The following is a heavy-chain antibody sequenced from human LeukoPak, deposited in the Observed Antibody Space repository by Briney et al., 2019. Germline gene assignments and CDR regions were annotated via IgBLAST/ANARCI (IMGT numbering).Heavy chain of an antibody. CDR2: ISWDGGST. CDR1: GFTFDDYT. D-gene: IGHD1-26*01. Sequence: GGSLRLSCAASGFTFDDYTMHWVRQAPGKGLEWVSLISWDGGSTYYADSVKGRFTISRDNSKNSLYLQMNSLRTEDTALYYCAKEAGATGDFDYWGLGTLVTVSS. V-gene: IGHV3-43*01. J-gene: IGHJ4*02. CDR3: AKEAGATGDFDY.